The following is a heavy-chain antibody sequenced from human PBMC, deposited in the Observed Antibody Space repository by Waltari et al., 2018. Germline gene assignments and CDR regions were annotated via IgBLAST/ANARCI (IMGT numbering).Heavy chain of an antibody. CDR3: ARGDRYDILTGSDY. CDR2: ISYDGSNK. D-gene: IGHD3-9*01. Sequence: QVQLVESGGGVVQPGRSLRLSCAASGFTFSSYAMHWVRQAPGKGLEWVAVISYDGSNKYYADSVKGRFTISRDNSKNTLYLQMNSLRAEDTAVYYCARGDRYDILTGSDYWGQGTLVTVSS. V-gene: IGHV3-30-3*01. J-gene: IGHJ4*02. CDR1: GFTFSSYA.